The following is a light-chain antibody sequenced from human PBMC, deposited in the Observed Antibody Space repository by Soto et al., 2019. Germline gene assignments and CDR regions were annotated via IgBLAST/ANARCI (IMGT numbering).Light chain of an antibody. V-gene: IGLV2-14*01. Sequence: QSVLTQPASVSGSPGQSITISCTGTSSDVGGYNYVSWYQQHPGKAPKLMISGVSNRPSGVSNRFSGSKSGNTASLTISGLQTEDEADYYCISYTTSVTYVFGTGNKLTVL. CDR1: SSDVGGYNY. CDR3: ISYTTSVTYV. J-gene: IGLJ1*01. CDR2: GVS.